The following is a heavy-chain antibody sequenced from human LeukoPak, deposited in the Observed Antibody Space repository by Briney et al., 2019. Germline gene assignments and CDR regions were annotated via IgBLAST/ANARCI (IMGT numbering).Heavy chain of an antibody. CDR2: IYYTGNT. Sequence: SETLSLTCSVSGGSIRDYYWGWIRQPPGKGLEWIAYIYYTGNTNYNPSLKSRATISVDTSKNQFSLELSSVTAADTAVYYCARQDQYYDILSGYSGYWYFDLWGRGTLVTVSS. CDR3: ARQDQYYDILSGYSGYWYFDL. J-gene: IGHJ2*01. D-gene: IGHD3-9*01. V-gene: IGHV4-59*08. CDR1: GGSIRDYY.